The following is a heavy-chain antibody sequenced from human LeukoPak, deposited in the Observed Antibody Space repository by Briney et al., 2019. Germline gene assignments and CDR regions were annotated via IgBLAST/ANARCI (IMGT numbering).Heavy chain of an antibody. V-gene: IGHV3-23*01. CDR1: GFTFSSYA. Sequence: GGSLRLSCAASGFTFSSYAMSWVRQAPGKGLEWVSAISGSGGSTYYADSVKGRFTISRDNSKNTLYLQMNSLRAEDTAVYYCAKDTGIVGATPWFDPWGQGTLVTVSS. CDR3: AKDTGIVGATPWFDP. D-gene: IGHD1-26*01. CDR2: ISGSGGST. J-gene: IGHJ5*02.